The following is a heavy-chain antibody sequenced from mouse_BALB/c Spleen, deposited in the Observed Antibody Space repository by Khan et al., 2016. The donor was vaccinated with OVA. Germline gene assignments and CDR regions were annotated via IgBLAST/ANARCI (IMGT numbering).Heavy chain of an antibody. V-gene: IGHV1-7*01. CDR1: GYTFINYW. CDR2: INPSTGYT. Sequence: QVQLKESGAELAKPGASVKMSCKASGYTFINYWILWVKQRPGQGLEWIGYINPSTGYTEYNQNFKDKATLTAEKSSSTAYMQLSSLTYEDSAVYCCARRGQRWDFDYWGKGTTLTVSS. D-gene: IGHD1-1*01. CDR3: ARRGQRWDFDY. J-gene: IGHJ2*01.